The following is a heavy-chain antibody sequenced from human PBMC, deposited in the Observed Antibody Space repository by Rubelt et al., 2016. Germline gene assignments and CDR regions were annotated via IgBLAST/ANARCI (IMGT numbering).Heavy chain of an antibody. CDR2: INHSGKN. Sequence: QVQLQQWGAGLLKPSETLSLTCAVYGGSFSGYYWSWIRQPPGKGLEWIGEINHSGKNNYNPSLKSRVTVSVDTSKNQISLKMGFVPAADSAVYYCARWWEGLQALDYWGQGTLVTVSS. CDR3: ARWWEGLQALDY. J-gene: IGHJ4*02. V-gene: IGHV4-34*01. D-gene: IGHD1-26*01. CDR1: GGSFSGYY.